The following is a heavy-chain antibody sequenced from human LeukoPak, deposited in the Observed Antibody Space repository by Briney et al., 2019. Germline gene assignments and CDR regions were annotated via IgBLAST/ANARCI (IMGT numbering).Heavy chain of an antibody. D-gene: IGHD3-9*01. CDR3: AKGRWGLTINNFDI. J-gene: IGHJ3*02. CDR1: GGSISSYY. CDR2: INDRGDST. Sequence: ETLSLTCTVSGGSISSYYWGWVRQAPGKGLEWVSVINDRGDSTYYADSVKGRFTISRDSSKNTLYLQMNSLRGEDTAVYYCAKGRWGLTINNFDIWGQGTMVTVSS. V-gene: IGHV3-23*01.